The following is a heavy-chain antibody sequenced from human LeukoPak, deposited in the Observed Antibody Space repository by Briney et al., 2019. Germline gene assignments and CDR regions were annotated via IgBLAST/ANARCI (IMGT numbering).Heavy chain of an antibody. D-gene: IGHD6-19*01. CDR1: GFTVSSNY. Sequence: GGSLRLSCAASGFTVSSNYMSWVRQAPGKGLEWVSVIYSGGSTYYADSVKGRFTISRDNSKNTLYLQKNSLRAEDTAVYYCARDPIAVAGAWGQGTLVTVSS. CDR3: ARDPIAVAGA. V-gene: IGHV3-53*01. J-gene: IGHJ4*02. CDR2: IYSGGST.